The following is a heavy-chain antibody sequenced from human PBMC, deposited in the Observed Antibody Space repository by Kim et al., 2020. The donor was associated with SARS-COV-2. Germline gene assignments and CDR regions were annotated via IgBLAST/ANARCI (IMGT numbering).Heavy chain of an antibody. CDR1: GGSFSGYY. CDR2: INHSGST. CDR3: ARAGVRYFDWSRGGFDY. Sequence: SETLSLTCAVYGGSFSGYYWSWIRQPPGKGLEWIGEINHSGSTNYNPSLKSRVTISVDTSKNQFSLKLSSVTAADTAVYYCARAGVRYFDWSRGGFDYWGQGTLVTVSS. V-gene: IGHV4-34*01. J-gene: IGHJ4*02. D-gene: IGHD3-9*01.